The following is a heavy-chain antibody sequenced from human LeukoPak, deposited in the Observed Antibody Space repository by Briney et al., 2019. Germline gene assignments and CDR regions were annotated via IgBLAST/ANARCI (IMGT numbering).Heavy chain of an antibody. CDR1: GFTFSNAW. CDR3: TTVIAVAGNWFDP. Sequence: GGSLRLSCAASGFTFSNAWMSWVRQAPGRGLEWVGRIKSKTDGGTTDYAAPVKGRFTISRDDSKNTLYLQMNSLKTEDTAVYYCTTVIAVAGNWFDPWGQGTLVTVSS. J-gene: IGHJ5*02. V-gene: IGHV3-15*01. D-gene: IGHD6-19*01. CDR2: IKSKTDGGTT.